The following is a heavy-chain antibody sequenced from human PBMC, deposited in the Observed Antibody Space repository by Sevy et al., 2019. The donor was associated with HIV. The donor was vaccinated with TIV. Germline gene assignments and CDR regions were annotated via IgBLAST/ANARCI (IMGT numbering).Heavy chain of an antibody. CDR1: GFTFSSYW. D-gene: IGHD6-19*01. J-gene: IGHJ4*02. Sequence: GGSLRLSCAASGFTFSSYWMHWVRQAPGKRLVWVSRINSDGSSTSYADSVKGRFTISRDNAKNTLYLQMNSLRAEDTAVYYCASLAVAGTGDYWGQGTLVTVSS. CDR2: INSDGSST. V-gene: IGHV3-74*01. CDR3: ASLAVAGTGDY.